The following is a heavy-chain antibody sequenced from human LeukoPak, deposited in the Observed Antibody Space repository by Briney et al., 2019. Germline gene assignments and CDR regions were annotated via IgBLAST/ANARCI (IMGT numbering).Heavy chain of an antibody. V-gene: IGHV1-24*01. Sequence: ASVTVSCKVSGYTLTELSMHWVRQAPGKGLEWMGGFDPEDGETIYAQKFQGRVTMTEDTSTDTAYMELSSLRSEDTAVYYCATGGPVPPGPRRYYYYYYYMDVWGKGTTVTISS. J-gene: IGHJ6*03. CDR2: FDPEDGET. CDR3: ATGGPVPPGPRRYYYYYYYMDV. D-gene: IGHD1-1*01. CDR1: GYTLTELS.